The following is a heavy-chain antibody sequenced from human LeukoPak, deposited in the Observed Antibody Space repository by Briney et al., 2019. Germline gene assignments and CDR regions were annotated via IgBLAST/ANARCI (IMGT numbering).Heavy chain of an antibody. Sequence: GVLRLSCEASGFTFNTYIMSWVRQAPGKGLEWLSYISESSSSIYYADSVRGRFTISRDNAKNSLYLQMNSLRAEDTAVYYCARAPLVFWSGYLGMDVWGKGTTVTVSS. CDR2: ISESSSSI. CDR3: ARAPLVFWSGYLGMDV. D-gene: IGHD3-3*01. J-gene: IGHJ6*04. V-gene: IGHV3-48*04. CDR1: GFTFNTYI.